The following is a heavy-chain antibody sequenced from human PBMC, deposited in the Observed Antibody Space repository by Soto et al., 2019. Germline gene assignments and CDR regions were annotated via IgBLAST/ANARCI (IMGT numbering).Heavy chain of an antibody. CDR2: TVTTGGTA. CDR1: GFSLSNSA. V-gene: IGHV3-23*01. J-gene: IGHJ5*02. CDR3: AKCPNDEGVHSSGWCNWLDP. Sequence: EVQLFESGGGLVQPGVSLRLSCAASGFSLSNSAMTWVRQAPGKGLQWLSATVTTGGTAFADSVRGRFSFSIDISTNTIHLQMNSLRVDDTAVYYYAKCPNDEGVHSSGWCNWLDPWGQGSLVTVSS. D-gene: IGHD6-19*01.